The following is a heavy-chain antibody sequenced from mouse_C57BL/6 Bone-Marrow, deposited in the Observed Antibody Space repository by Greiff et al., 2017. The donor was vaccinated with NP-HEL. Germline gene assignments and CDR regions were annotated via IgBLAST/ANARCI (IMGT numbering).Heavy chain of an antibody. J-gene: IGHJ4*01. CDR1: GFSLTSYG. Sequence: VQLQQSGPGLVQPSQSLSITCTVSGFSLTSYGVHWVRQSPGKGLEWLGVIWSGGSTDYNAAFISRLSISKDNSKSQVFFKMNSLQDDDTAIYYCASYYYGSSYYAMDYWGQGTSVTVSS. V-gene: IGHV2-2*01. D-gene: IGHD1-1*01. CDR2: IWSGGST. CDR3: ASYYYGSSYYAMDY.